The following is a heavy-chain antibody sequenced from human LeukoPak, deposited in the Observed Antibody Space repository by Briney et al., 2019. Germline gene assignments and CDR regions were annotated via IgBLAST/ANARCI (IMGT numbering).Heavy chain of an antibody. CDR1: GFTFTSSA. CDR2: IVVGSGNT. D-gene: IGHD4-17*01. V-gene: IGHV1-58*01. CDR3: AGEHNYGDPLPFEP. Sequence: SARLSCKASGFTFTSSAVQWVRQARGQGLEWIGWIVVGSGNTNYAQKFQERVTINGDMSTSTAYMELSSPRSEDTAVYYCAGEHNYGDPLPFEPWGQGTLVSVSS. J-gene: IGHJ5*02.